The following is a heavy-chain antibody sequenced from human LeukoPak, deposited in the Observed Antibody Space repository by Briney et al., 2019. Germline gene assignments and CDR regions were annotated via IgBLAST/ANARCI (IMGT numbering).Heavy chain of an antibody. CDR2: ISGSSTYI. V-gene: IGHV3-21*01. J-gene: IGHJ3*02. D-gene: IGHD4-23*01. Sequence: MPGGSLRLSCAASGFSFSNCSMNWVRQAPGKGLEWVSSISGSSTYIYYADSLEGRFTISRDNVRNSLYLQMNSLRAEDTAVYYCAGDYEGNLAFDIWGQGTMVTVSS. CDR1: GFSFSNCS. CDR3: AGDYEGNLAFDI.